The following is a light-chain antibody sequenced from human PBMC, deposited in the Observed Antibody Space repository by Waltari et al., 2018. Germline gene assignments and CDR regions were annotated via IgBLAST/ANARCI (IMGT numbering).Light chain of an antibody. CDR3: QQFVRSLFT. CDR2: GAS. Sequence: EIVLTQSPGTLSLSPGERATLSCRASQSVTSSSLAWYQQKPGQAPRLLIYGASSRATGIPDRFSGSGSGTDFTLTISRLEPEDFAVYYCQQFVRSLFTFGPGTKVDIK. J-gene: IGKJ3*01. V-gene: IGKV3-20*01. CDR1: QSVTSSS.